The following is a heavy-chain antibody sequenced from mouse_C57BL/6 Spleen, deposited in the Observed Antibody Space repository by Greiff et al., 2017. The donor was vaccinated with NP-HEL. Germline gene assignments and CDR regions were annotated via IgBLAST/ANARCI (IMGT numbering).Heavy chain of an antibody. V-gene: IGHV1-69*01. D-gene: IGHD1-1*01. Sequence: QVQLQQPGAELVMPGASVKLSCKASGYTFTSYWMHWVKQRPGQGLEWIGEIDPSDSYTNYNGKFKGKATLTADKSSSTAYMQLSSLTSEDSAVYFCARPNYYGSSPLDYWGQGTTLTVSS. J-gene: IGHJ2*01. CDR1: GYTFTSYW. CDR3: ARPNYYGSSPLDY. CDR2: IDPSDSYT.